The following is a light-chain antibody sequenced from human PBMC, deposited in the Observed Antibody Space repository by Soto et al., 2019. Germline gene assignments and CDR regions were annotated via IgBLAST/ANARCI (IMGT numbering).Light chain of an antibody. Sequence: EIVLTQSPATLSLSPGERATLSCRASQSVSSYLAWYQQKPGQAPRPLIYDSSNRATGIPARFSGSGSGTDFPVTISSLEPEDFAVYYCQQRSNGPAYTFGQGTKLEIK. CDR3: QQRSNGPAYT. CDR1: QSVSSY. CDR2: DSS. J-gene: IGKJ2*01. V-gene: IGKV3-11*01.